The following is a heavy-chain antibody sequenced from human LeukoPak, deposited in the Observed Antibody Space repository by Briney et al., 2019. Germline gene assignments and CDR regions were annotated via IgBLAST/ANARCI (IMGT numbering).Heavy chain of an antibody. CDR1: GFTFSSYA. J-gene: IGHJ4*02. CDR3: AKSYNGYDSKPAH. Sequence: GGSLRLSCAASGFTFSSYAMSWVRQAPGKGLEWVSSISNSGGRTFYTASVKGRFTISRDNPKITLYLQLNSLRAEDTAVHHCAKSYNGYDSKPAHWRQGTLVTVSS. V-gene: IGHV3-23*01. CDR2: ISNSGGRT. D-gene: IGHD5-12*01.